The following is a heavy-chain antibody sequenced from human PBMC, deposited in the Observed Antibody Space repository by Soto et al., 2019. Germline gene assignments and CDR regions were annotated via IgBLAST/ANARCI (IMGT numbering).Heavy chain of an antibody. Sequence: EVQLLESGGGLVQPGGSLRLSCADSGFTFRSYAMNWVRQAPGKGLEWVSVITSGHSTYYADSVKGRFTISRDNSKNTLYLEMNSLRAEDTAIYFCARGGDSANWYYDLWGRGNLVTVAS. CDR1: GFTFRSYA. J-gene: IGHJ2*01. CDR2: ITSGHST. D-gene: IGHD5-12*01. V-gene: IGHV3-23*01. CDR3: ARGGDSANWYYDL.